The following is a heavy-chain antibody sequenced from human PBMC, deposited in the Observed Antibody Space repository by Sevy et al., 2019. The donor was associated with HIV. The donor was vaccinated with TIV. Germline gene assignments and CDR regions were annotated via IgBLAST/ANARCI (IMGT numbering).Heavy chain of an antibody. D-gene: IGHD3-22*01. CDR3: ARQWRHYYDSSGYYFVEP. Sequence: GESLKISCKGSGYSFTSYWIGWVRQMPGKGLEWMGIIYPGDSDTRYSPSFQGQVTISADKSISTAYLQWSSLKASDTAMYYCARQWRHYYDSSGYYFVEPWGQGTMVTVSS. CDR2: IYPGDSDT. V-gene: IGHV5-51*01. CDR1: GYSFTSYW. J-gene: IGHJ3*01.